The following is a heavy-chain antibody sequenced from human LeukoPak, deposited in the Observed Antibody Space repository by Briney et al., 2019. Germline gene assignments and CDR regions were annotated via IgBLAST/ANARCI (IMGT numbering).Heavy chain of an antibody. J-gene: IGHJ4*02. D-gene: IGHD3-16*01. CDR3: ARVSDDYVWGSYRLYYFDY. Sequence: SQTLSLTCTVSGGSISSGGYYWSWLRQHPGTGLEWLGYIYYSGSTYYNPSLKSRVTISVDTSKNQFSLKLSSVTAADTAVYYCARVSDDYVWGSYRLYYFDYWGQGTLVTVSS. CDR2: IYYSGST. V-gene: IGHV4-31*03. CDR1: GGSISSGGYY.